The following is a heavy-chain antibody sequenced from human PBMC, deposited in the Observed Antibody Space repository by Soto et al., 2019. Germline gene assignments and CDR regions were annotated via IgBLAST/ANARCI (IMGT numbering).Heavy chain of an antibody. CDR1: GFTFDDYT. V-gene: IGHV3-43*01. Sequence: GGSLRLSCAASGFTFDDYTMHWVRQAPGKGLEWVSLISWDGGSTYYADSVKGRFTISRDNSKNSLYLQMNSLRTEDTALYYCAKDKFGHQLPPSPVYYYYGMDVWGQGTTVTVSS. J-gene: IGHJ6*02. CDR3: AKDKFGHQLPPSPVYYYYGMDV. D-gene: IGHD2-2*01. CDR2: ISWDGGST.